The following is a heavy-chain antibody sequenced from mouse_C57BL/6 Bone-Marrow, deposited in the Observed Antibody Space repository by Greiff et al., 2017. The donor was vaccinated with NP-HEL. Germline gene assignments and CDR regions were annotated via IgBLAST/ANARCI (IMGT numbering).Heavy chain of an antibody. J-gene: IGHJ2*01. CDR3: ARLRTYYFDY. CDR2: IYPGDGDT. CDR1: GYAFSSSW. V-gene: IGHV1-82*01. Sequence: QLQQSGPELVKPGASVKISCKASGYAFSSSWMNWVKQRPGKGPEWIGRIYPGDGDTNYNGKFKGKATLTADKSSSTAYMQLISLTSEDSAVYFCARLRTYYFDYWGQGTTLTVSS.